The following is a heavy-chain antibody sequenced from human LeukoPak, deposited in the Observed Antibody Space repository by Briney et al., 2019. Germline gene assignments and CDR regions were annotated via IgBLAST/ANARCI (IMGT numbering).Heavy chain of an antibody. D-gene: IGHD3-22*01. V-gene: IGHV4-59*01. CDR2: IYYSGST. J-gene: IGHJ5*02. CDR1: GGSISSYY. CDR3: ARSRYYYDSSGQFDP. Sequence: SETLSLTCTASGGSISSYYWSWIRQPPGKGLEWIGYIYYSGSTNYNPSLKSRVTISVDTSKNQFSLKLSSVTAADTAVYYCARSRYYYDSSGQFDPWGQGTLVTVSS.